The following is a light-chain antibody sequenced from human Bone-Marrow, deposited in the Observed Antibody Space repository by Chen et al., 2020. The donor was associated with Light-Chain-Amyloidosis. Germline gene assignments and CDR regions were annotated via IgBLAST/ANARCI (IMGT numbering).Light chain of an antibody. CDR3: QVWDRSSDRPV. V-gene: IGLV3-21*02. J-gene: IGLJ3*02. CDR2: DDS. CDR1: NIGSTS. Sequence: SYVRTQPSSVSVAPGQTATISCGGNNIGSTSLHWYQQTPGQAPLLVVYDDSDRPSGIPERLSGSNSGNTATLTISRVEAGDEADYYCQVWDRSSDRPVFGGGTKLTVL.